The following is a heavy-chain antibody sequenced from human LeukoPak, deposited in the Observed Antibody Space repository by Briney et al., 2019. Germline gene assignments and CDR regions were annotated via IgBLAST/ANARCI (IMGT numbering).Heavy chain of an antibody. CDR3: AKGRGSTSIYDY. V-gene: IGHV3-21*04. J-gene: IGHJ4*02. D-gene: IGHD2-2*01. CDR2: ISGSSSST. CDR1: GFTFSSNY. Sequence: GGSLRLSCAASGFTFSSNYMSWVRQAPGKGLEWVSFISGSSSSTYYADSVKGRFTMSRDTSKNTLYLQMNSLRDDDTAAYYCAKGRGSTSIYDYWGQGTLVTVSS.